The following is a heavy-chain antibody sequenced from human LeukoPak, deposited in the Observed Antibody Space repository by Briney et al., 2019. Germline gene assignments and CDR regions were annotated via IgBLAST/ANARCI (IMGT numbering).Heavy chain of an antibody. V-gene: IGHV1-69*13. CDR1: GGTFSSYA. CDR3: ASSSSCSGGSCAFDY. Sequence: GASVKVSCKASGGTFSSYAISWVRQAPGQGLEWMGGIIPIFGTANYAQKFQGRVTITADESTSTAYMEPSSLRSEDTAVYYCASSSSCSGGSCAFDYWGQGTLVTVSS. J-gene: IGHJ4*02. D-gene: IGHD2-15*01. CDR2: IIPIFGTA.